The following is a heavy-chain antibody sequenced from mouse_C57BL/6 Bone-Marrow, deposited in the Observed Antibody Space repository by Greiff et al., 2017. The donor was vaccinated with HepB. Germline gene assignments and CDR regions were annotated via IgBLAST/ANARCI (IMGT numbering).Heavy chain of an antibody. J-gene: IGHJ3*01. D-gene: IGHD1-1*01. V-gene: IGHV1-39*01. Sequence: VHVKQSGPELVKPGASVKISCKASGYSFTDYNMNWVKQSNGKSLEWIGVINPNYGTTSYNQKFKGKATLTVDQSSSTAYMQLNSLTSEDSAVYYCARSWYYGGGWFAYWGQGTLVTVSA. CDR3: ARSWYYGGGWFAY. CDR2: INPNYGTT. CDR1: GYSFTDYN.